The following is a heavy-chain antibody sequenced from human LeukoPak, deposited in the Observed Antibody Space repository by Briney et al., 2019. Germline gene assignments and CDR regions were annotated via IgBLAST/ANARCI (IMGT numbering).Heavy chain of an antibody. Sequence: ASVKVSCKASGYTFTGYYMHWVRQAPGQGLEWMGWINPNSGGTNYAQKFQGRVTMTRDTSISTAYMKLSRLRSDDAAVYYCARDYGGNSLLYWGQGTLVTVSS. CDR1: GYTFTGYY. J-gene: IGHJ4*02. V-gene: IGHV1-2*02. CDR2: INPNSGGT. D-gene: IGHD4-23*01. CDR3: ARDYGGNSLLY.